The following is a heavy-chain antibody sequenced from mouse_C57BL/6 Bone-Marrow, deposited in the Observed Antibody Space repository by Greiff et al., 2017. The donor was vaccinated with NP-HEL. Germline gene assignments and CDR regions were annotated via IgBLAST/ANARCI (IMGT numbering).Heavy chain of an antibody. CDR2: IDPSDSYT. J-gene: IGHJ2*01. V-gene: IGHV1-69*01. D-gene: IGHD4-1*01. CDR3: ERLGSYFDY. CDR1: GYTFTSYW. Sequence: QVQLQQSGAELVMPGASVKLSCKASGYTFTSYWMHWVKQRPGQGLEWIGEIDPSDSYTNYNQKFKGKSTLTADKSSSTAYMQLSSLTSEDAAVYYCERLGSYFDYWGQGTTLTVSS.